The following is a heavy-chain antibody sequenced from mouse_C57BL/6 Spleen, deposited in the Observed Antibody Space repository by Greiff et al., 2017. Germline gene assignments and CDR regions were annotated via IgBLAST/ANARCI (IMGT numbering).Heavy chain of an antibody. J-gene: IGHJ4*01. D-gene: IGHD1-1*01. CDR1: GFNIKDDY. V-gene: IGHV14-4*01. CDR2: IDPENGDT. Sequence: VQLKASGAEPVRPGASVKLFCTASGFNIKDDYMHWVKQRPEQGLEWIGWIDPENGDTEYASKFQGKATITADTSSNTAYLQLSSLTSEDTAVYYCTTGWTTTVEVVDYWGQGTSVTVSS. CDR3: TTGWTTTVEVVDY.